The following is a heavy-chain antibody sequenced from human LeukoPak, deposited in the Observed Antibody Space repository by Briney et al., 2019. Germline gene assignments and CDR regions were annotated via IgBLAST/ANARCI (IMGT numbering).Heavy chain of an antibody. V-gene: IGHV3-74*01. D-gene: IGHD2-2*01. CDR1: GFTFSSYW. CDR2: INSDGSST. J-gene: IGHJ5*02. CDR3: AILGYCSSTSCREGFDP. Sequence: GGSLRLSCAASGFTFSSYWMHWVRQAPGKGLVWVSRINSDGSSTSYADSVKGRFTISRDNAKNTLYLRMNSLRAEDTAVYYCAILGYCSSTSCREGFDPWGQGTLVTVSS.